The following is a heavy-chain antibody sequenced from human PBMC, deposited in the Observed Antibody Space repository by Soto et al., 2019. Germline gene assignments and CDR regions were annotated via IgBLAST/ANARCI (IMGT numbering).Heavy chain of an antibody. CDR2: ISAYNGKT. Sequence: ASVKISCKASGYTFTSYGISWVRQAPGQGLEWMGWISAYNGKTNYAQKLQGRVTMTTDTSTSTAYMELRSLRSDDTAVYYCARVVRGVMTPLQAYYYGMDVWGKGTTVTVSS. CDR3: ARVVRGVMTPLQAYYYGMDV. D-gene: IGHD3-10*02. V-gene: IGHV1-18*01. J-gene: IGHJ6*04. CDR1: GYTFTSYG.